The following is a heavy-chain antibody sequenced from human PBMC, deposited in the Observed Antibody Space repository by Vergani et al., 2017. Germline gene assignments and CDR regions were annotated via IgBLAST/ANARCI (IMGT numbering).Heavy chain of an antibody. CDR3: ARGAGYCSSTSCPPTLRNYYYYMDV. J-gene: IGHJ6*03. CDR2: IWYDGSNK. D-gene: IGHD2-2*01. CDR1: GFSFNTYG. V-gene: IGHV3-33*01. Sequence: QVQLVETGGGVVQPGGSLRLYCATSGFSFNTYGAHWVRQAPGKGLEWVAVIWYDGSNKYYGDSVKGRFTISRDNSMDTLYLQMNGLRAEDTAVYYCARGAGYCSSTSCPPTLRNYYYYMDVWGKGTTVTVSS.